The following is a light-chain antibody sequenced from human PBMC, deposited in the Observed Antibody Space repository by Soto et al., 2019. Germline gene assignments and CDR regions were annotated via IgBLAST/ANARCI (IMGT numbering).Light chain of an antibody. J-gene: IGKJ1*01. CDR2: GAS. CDR3: QQYGSSPRT. V-gene: IGKV3-20*01. Sequence: EIVFTQAPGTPSFSPGEIATLPRRASQSVSSSYLAWYQQKPGQAPRVLIYGASSRATGIPDRFSGSGSGTDCTLTISRLEPEDVAVYYCQQYGSSPRTLGQGTKVDIK. CDR1: QSVSSSY.